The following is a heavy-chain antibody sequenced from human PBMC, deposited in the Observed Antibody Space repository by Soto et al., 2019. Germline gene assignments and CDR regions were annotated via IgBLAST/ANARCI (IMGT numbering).Heavy chain of an antibody. Sequence: GGSLRLSCVASGFTFSTYAMNWVRQAPGKGLEWVSGISGSGSDRYYADSVRGRFTISRDNSNNTLNLQMDSLRAEDTAIYYCTKTPRSYYYYMDVWGKGTTVTVSS. D-gene: IGHD3-10*01. CDR3: TKTPRSYYYYMDV. J-gene: IGHJ6*03. V-gene: IGHV3-23*01. CDR2: ISGSGSDR. CDR1: GFTFSTYA.